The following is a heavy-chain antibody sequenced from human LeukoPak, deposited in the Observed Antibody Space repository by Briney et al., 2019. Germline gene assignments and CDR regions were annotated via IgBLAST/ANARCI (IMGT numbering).Heavy chain of an antibody. V-gene: IGHV1-2*02. J-gene: IGHJ4*02. CDR2: INPNSGGT. Sequence: ASVKVSCKASGYTFTGYYMHWVRQAPGQGLEWMGWINPNSGGTNYAQKFQGRVTMTRDTSISTAYMELSRLRSDDTAVYYCARGSLFGVVIIFDYWGQGTLVTVSS. D-gene: IGHD3-3*01. CDR3: ARGSLFGVVIIFDY. CDR1: GYTFTGYY.